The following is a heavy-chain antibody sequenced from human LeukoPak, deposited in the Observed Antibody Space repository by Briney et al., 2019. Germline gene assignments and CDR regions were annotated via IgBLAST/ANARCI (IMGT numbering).Heavy chain of an antibody. CDR1: GGSINVYY. J-gene: IGHJ4*02. CDR3: ARGGSRSYTSSTLDY. CDR2: ISYSGST. Sequence: SETLSLTCSVSGGSINVYYWNWIRQSPGKGLEWIGSISYSGSTNYNPSLKSRVTISMDTSKNRFSLKVSSVIAADTAMYYCARGGSRSYTSSTLDYWGQGTQVTVSS. V-gene: IGHV4-59*01. D-gene: IGHD6-6*01.